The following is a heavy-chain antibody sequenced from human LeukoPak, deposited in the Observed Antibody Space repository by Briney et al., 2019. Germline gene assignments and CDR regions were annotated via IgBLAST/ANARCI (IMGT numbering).Heavy chain of an antibody. CDR3: AGAVRGGGNNWFDP. V-gene: IGHV1-46*01. CDR1: GYTLTELS. Sequence: ASVKVSCKVSGYTLTELSMYWVRQAPGQGLEWMGISNPSGGSTSYAQKFQGRVTMTRDMSTSTVYMELSSLRSEDTAVYYCAGAVRGGGNNWFDPWGQGTLVTVSS. J-gene: IGHJ5*02. CDR2: SNPSGGST. D-gene: IGHD3-10*01.